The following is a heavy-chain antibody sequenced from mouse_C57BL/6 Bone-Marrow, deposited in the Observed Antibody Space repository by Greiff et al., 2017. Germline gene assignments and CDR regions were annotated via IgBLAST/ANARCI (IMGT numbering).Heavy chain of an antibody. J-gene: IGHJ3*01. V-gene: IGHV1-19*01. CDR1: GYTFTDYY. CDR2: INPYNGGT. CDR3: ARRSTAFAY. D-gene: IGHD5-1*01. Sequence: VQLQQSGPVLVKPGASVKMSCKASGYTFTDYYMNWVKQSHGKSLEWIGVINPYNGGTSYNQKFKGKATLTVDKSSSTAYMELNSLTSEDSAVYYCARRSTAFAYWGQGTLVTVSA.